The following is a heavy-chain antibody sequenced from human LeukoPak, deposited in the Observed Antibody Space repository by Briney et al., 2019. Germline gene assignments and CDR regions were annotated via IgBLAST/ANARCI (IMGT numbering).Heavy chain of an antibody. CDR3: SRFAATAFSFHY. CDR2: IRSKANGYTT. CDR1: GFSFSGSA. J-gene: IGHJ4*02. Sequence: GGSLKLSCAASGFSFSGSALHWVRQAPGKGLEWVGRIRSKANGYTTAYGVSMKGRFTISRDDSNNTLYLQMNSLRTEDTAVYYCSRFAATAFSFHYWGQGTLVTVSS. D-gene: IGHD1-1*01. V-gene: IGHV3-73*01.